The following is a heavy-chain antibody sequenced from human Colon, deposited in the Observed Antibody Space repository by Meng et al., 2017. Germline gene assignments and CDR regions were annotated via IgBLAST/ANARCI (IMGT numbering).Heavy chain of an antibody. Sequence: ITLKETGPALVKPTQTVTLTCTFSGFALTTIGVSVAWIRHPPGEDLEWLALIYWDDDKRYSQSLKNRLDITKDTSKNQVVLTMTNMDPMDTGTYDCAHSPKGYFDYWGQGTLVTVSS. CDR1: GFALTTIGVS. CDR2: IYWDDDK. J-gene: IGHJ4*02. CDR3: AHSPKGYFDY. V-gene: IGHV2-5*02.